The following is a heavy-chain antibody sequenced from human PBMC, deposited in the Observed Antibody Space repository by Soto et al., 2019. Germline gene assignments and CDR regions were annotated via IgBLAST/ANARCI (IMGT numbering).Heavy chain of an antibody. Sequence: SETLSLTCAVSSGSISSSNWWSWVRQSPGKGLEWIGEIYHSGSTNYNPSLKSRVTISVDKSKNQFSLKLSSVTAADTAVYYCAIGVLAAVAGTNFDYWGQGTPVTVSS. D-gene: IGHD6-19*01. CDR1: SGSISSSNW. V-gene: IGHV4-4*02. CDR2: IYHSGST. J-gene: IGHJ4*02. CDR3: AIGVLAAVAGTNFDY.